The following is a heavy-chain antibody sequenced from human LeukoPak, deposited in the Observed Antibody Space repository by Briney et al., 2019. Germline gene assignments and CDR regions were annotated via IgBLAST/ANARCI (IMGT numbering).Heavy chain of an antibody. CDR2: ISDSGGNT. CDR3: AKDRRDGDFFDY. CDR1: GFTFSSYA. Sequence: PGGSLRLSCAASGFTFSSYAMSWVRQAPGKGLEWVSVISDSGGNTYYADSVKGRFTISRDNSKNTLYLQMNSLRAEDTAVYYCAKDRRDGDFFDYWGQGTLVTVSS. J-gene: IGHJ4*02. D-gene: IGHD4-17*01. V-gene: IGHV3-23*01.